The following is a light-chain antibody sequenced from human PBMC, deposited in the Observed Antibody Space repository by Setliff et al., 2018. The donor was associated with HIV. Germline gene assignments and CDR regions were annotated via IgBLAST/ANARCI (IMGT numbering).Light chain of an antibody. CDR2: EVS. Sequence: QSVLAQPASVSGSPGQSITISCTGTSGDVGGYNFVSWYQQSPGKAPKLMIYEVSNRPSGVSNRFSGSKSGNTASLTISGLQAEDEADYYCSSYTGKSTNTYVFGTGTKVTVL. CDR1: SGDVGGYNF. J-gene: IGLJ1*01. V-gene: IGLV2-14*01. CDR3: SSYTGKSTNTYV.